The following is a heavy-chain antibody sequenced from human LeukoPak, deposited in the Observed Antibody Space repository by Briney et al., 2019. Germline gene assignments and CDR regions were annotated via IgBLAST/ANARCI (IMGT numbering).Heavy chain of an antibody. CDR3: ARGGDHPEF. CDR1: GYTFTGYY. CDR2: INPNSGCI. J-gene: IGHJ4*02. D-gene: IGHD1-14*01. V-gene: IGHV1-2*02. Sequence: EASVTLSCKSSGYTFTGYYMHWVRQAHAQGNGWMGWINPNSGCINYAQKFQGRVTMPRDTSISTAYMELSRLRADDTAGYYCARGGDHPEFWGQGTLVTVSS.